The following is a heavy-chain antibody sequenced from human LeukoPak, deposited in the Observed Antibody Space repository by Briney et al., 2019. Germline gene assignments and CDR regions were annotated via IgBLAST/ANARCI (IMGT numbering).Heavy chain of an antibody. CDR2: INPNSGGT. D-gene: IGHD4-23*01. V-gene: IGHV1-2*02. J-gene: IGHJ5*02. CDR3: ARDPSFYTVVQGWFDP. Sequence: GASVKVSCKASGYTFTGYYMHWVRQAPGQGLEWMGWINPNSGGTNYAQKFQGRVTMTRDTSISTAYMELSRLRSDDTAVYYCARDPSFYTVVQGWFDPWGQGTLVTVSP. CDR1: GYTFTGYY.